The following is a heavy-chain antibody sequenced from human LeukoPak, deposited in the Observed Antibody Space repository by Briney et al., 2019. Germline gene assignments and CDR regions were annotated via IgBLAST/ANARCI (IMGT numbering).Heavy chain of an antibody. CDR3: ARLPYYYDSSGYYGGHYFDY. V-gene: IGHV4-34*01. CDR2: INHSGST. J-gene: IGHJ4*02. CDR1: GGSFSGYY. D-gene: IGHD3-22*01. Sequence: SETLSLTCAVYGGSFSGYYWSWIRQPPGKGLELIGEINHSGSTNYNPSLKSRVTISVDTSKNQFSLKLSSVTAADTAVYYCARLPYYYDSSGYYGGHYFDYWGQGTLVTVSS.